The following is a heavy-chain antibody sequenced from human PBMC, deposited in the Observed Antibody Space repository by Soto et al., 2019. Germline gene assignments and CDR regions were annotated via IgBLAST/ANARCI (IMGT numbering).Heavy chain of an antibody. J-gene: IGHJ5*02. Sequence: GGSLRLSCAASGFTFCSYAISWVRQAPGKGLEWVSAISGSGGSTYYADSVKGRFTISRDNSKNTLYLQMNSLRAEDTAVYYCAKTKLRFLEWLSLAPWGQGTLVTVSS. D-gene: IGHD3-3*01. CDR2: ISGSGGST. CDR3: AKTKLRFLEWLSLAP. CDR1: GFTFCSYA. V-gene: IGHV3-23*01.